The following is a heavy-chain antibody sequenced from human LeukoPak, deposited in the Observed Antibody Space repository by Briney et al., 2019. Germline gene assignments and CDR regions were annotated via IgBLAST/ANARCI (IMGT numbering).Heavy chain of an antibody. V-gene: IGHV1-69*13. CDR3: ARGSRYYYYYYMDV. CDR1: GGTFSSYA. D-gene: IGHD2-15*01. CDR2: IIPIFRTA. J-gene: IGHJ6*03. Sequence: SVKVSCTASGGTFSSYAISWVRQAPGQGLEWMGGIIPIFRTANYAQKFQGRVTITAYESTSTAYMELSSLRSEDTAVYYCARGSRYYYYYYMDVWGKGTTVTVSS.